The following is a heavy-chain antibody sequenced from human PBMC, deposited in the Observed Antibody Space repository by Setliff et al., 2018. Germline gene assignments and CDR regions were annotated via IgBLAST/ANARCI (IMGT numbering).Heavy chain of an antibody. CDR1: GDSMSNNH. Sequence: ETLSLPCTVSGDSMSNNHWTWIRQPPGKGLEWIGYIHTSGSSGSTNYNSSLKSRVTISVDMSKNQFSLQLTSLTAADTAVYYCARGVSGVSWTPRYWGRGTLVTVSS. CDR3: ARGVSGVSWTPRY. CDR2: IHTSGSSGST. J-gene: IGHJ4*02. V-gene: IGHV4-4*08. D-gene: IGHD2-15*01.